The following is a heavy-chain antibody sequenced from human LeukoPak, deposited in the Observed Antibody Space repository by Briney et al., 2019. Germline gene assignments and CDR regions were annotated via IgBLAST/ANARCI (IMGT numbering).Heavy chain of an antibody. D-gene: IGHD3-22*01. CDR2: SNHSGRT. V-gene: IGHV4-34*01. Sequence: SETLSLTCAVYGGSFSGYYWSWIRQPPGKGLEWIGESNHSGRTKYNPSLKSRVTISVDTSKNQFSLKLSSATAADTAVYYCARAGDTSGYCEYWGQGILVTVSS. CDR1: GGSFSGYY. J-gene: IGHJ4*02. CDR3: ARAGDTSGYCEY.